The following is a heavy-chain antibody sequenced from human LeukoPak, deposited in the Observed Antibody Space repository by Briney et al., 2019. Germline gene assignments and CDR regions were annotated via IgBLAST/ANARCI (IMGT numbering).Heavy chain of an antibody. CDR1: GGSISSSSFY. V-gene: IGHV4-39*07. J-gene: IGHJ5*01. D-gene: IGHD2-21*01. CDR2: IFYSGNT. CDR3: ARQIAVVEPTDPNWFDS. Sequence: SETLSLTCTVSGGSISSSSFYWGWIRQPPGRGREWFGAIFYSGNTYYTPSLQSRVTMSLDTSKSQFSLSLTSVTAADTAVYYCARQIAVVEPTDPNWFDSWGQGTLVTVSS.